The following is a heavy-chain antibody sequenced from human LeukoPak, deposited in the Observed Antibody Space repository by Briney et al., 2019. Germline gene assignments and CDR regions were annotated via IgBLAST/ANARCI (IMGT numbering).Heavy chain of an antibody. CDR2: IHYSGRT. V-gene: IGHV4-59*01. J-gene: IGHJ5*02. Sequence: SETLSHTCIVSGDSISLFYWSWIRQPPGKGLEWIGYIHYSGRTNYNPSLKSRVTMSLDTSKNHFSLKLRSVTAADTAVYYCARVSPDTATDYGWFDPWGQGSLVTVSS. CDR3: ARVSPDTATDYGWFDP. D-gene: IGHD5-18*01. CDR1: GDSISLFY.